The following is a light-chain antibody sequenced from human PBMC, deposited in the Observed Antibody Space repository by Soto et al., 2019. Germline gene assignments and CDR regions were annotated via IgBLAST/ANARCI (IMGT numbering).Light chain of an antibody. CDR3: QQYNSYST. J-gene: IGKJ1*01. Sequence: DIQMTQSPSTLSASVGVRVIITCRDSQSISSWLAWYQQKPGKAPKLLIYKASSLESGVPSRFSGSGSGTEFTLTISSLQPDDFATYYCQQYNSYSTFGQGTKVEIK. CDR2: KAS. CDR1: QSISSW. V-gene: IGKV1-5*03.